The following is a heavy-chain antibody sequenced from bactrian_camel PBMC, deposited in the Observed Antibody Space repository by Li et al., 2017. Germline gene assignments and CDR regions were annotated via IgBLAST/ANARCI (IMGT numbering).Heavy chain of an antibody. CDR3: AADARWLGTMRLPSCGYNV. V-gene: IGHV3S53*01. Sequence: HVQLVESGGGSVQAGGSLRLSCVASGATYSSNCMGWFRQAPGKEREEVATIDRGGVTSYASSVKGRFTISKDVAKNTLYSQMDSLKPEDTAMYYCAADARWLGTMRLPSCGYNVWGQGTQVTVS. D-gene: IGHD1*01. CDR2: IDRGGVT. CDR1: GATYSSNC. J-gene: IGHJ4*01.